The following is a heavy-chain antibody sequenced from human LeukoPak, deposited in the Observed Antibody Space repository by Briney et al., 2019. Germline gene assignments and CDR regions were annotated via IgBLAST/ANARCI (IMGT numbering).Heavy chain of an antibody. J-gene: IGHJ4*02. CDR2: FDPEDGET. V-gene: IGHV1-24*01. CDR1: GYTLTDSS. CDR3: ASTIVGAQLDY. Sequence: GASVKVSCKASGYTLTDSSIHRVRQAPGKGLEWMGGFDPEDGETIYAQKFQGRVTMTEDTSTDTAYMELSSLRSEDTAVYYCASTIVGAQLDYWGQGTLVTVSS. D-gene: IGHD1-26*01.